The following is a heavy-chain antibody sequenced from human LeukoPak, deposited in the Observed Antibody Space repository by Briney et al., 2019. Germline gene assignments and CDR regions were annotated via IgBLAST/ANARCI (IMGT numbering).Heavy chain of an antibody. CDR3: ARADFVDAGPYLIGP. CDR1: GYSFTDYY. Sequence: ASVKVSCKTSGYSFTDYYIHWVRQAPGQGLEWMGWINPKSGRASSARKFQDRVTMTRDPSISTVYMDMAWLTSDDTAIYFCARADFVDAGPYLIGPWGQGTLVTVSS. CDR2: INPKSGRA. D-gene: IGHD3-3*01. J-gene: IGHJ5*02. V-gene: IGHV1-2*02.